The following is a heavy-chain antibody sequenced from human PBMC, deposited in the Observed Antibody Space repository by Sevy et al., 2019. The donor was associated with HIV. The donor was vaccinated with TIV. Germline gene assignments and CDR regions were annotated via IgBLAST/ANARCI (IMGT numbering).Heavy chain of an antibody. V-gene: IGHV3-21*01. J-gene: IGHJ6*02. D-gene: IGHD3-3*02. Sequence: GGSLRLSCATSGFTFSTYNMNWVRQAPGKGLEWVSSISSGSGFIFYADSVKGRFTISRDNAKNSLDLQMNSLRVEDAAVYYCAREKSILEVRYGMDVWGQGTTVTVSS. CDR2: ISSGSGFI. CDR3: AREKSILEVRYGMDV. CDR1: GFTFSTYN.